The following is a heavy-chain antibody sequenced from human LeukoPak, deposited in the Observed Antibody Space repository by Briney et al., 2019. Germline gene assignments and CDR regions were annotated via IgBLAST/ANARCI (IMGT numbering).Heavy chain of an antibody. CDR3: ARDSGSGSDY. CDR2: TYYSGST. J-gene: IGHJ4*02. D-gene: IGHD3-10*01. V-gene: IGHV4-61*08. Sequence: PSETLSLTCTVSGGSISSGGYYWSWIRQPPGKGLEWIGYTYYSGSTNYNPSLKSRVTISVDTSKNQFSLKLSSVTAADTAVYYCARDSGSGSDYWGQGTLVTVSS. CDR1: GGSISSGGYY.